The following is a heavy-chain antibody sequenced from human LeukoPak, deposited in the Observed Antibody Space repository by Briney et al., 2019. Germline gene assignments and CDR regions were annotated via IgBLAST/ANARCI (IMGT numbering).Heavy chain of an antibody. CDR2: INPSGGGT. D-gene: IGHD2-2*01. CDR3: ARWVGGPAGINYYGMDV. J-gene: IGHJ6*02. CDR1: GYTFTSYD. Sequence: ASMKVSCKASGYTFTSYDMQWVRQAPGQGFEWLGMINPSGGGTNYAQKFQGRVTMTRDTSTSTVYLELSSLRSEDTAVYYCARWVGGPAGINYYGMDVWGQGTTVTVSS. V-gene: IGHV1-46*01.